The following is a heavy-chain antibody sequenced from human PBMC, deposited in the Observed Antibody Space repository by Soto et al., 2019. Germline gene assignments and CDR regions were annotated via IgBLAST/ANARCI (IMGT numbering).Heavy chain of an antibody. CDR3: ARAHCSNGICYAFDI. Sequence: QVQLQESGPGLVEPSETLSLTCAVSGGSMSFYSWSWIRQPPGKGLEWIGYIHHSGDTDYNPSLKRRVTISVDRPQNQLSLKLTSVTTADTAVYYCARAHCSNGICYAFDIWGPGTKVTVSS. D-gene: IGHD2-8*01. CDR1: GGSMSFYS. J-gene: IGHJ3*02. V-gene: IGHV4-59*01. CDR2: IHHSGDT.